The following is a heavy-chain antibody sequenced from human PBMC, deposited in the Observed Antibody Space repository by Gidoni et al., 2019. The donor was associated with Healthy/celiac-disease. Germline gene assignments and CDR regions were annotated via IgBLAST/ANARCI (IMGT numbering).Heavy chain of an antibody. CDR1: GGPFSSSA. CDR2: IVPIFGTA. V-gene: IGHV1-69*01. D-gene: IGHD5-12*01. CDR3: ASSRWLQSIYLDY. J-gene: IGHJ4*02. Sequence: QMQLVQSGAEVQKPGSSVKVYCEASGGPFSSSAISWVRQAPGPGLEWMAGIVPIFGTANYAQKFQGRVTSTADESTSTAYMELSSLRTEDTAVYYCASSRWLQSIYLDYWGQGTLVTVSS.